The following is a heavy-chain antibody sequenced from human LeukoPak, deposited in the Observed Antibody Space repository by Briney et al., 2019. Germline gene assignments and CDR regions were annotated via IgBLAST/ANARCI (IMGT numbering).Heavy chain of an antibody. CDR2: IYYTGVT. CDR3: AASSGVTLGRF. V-gene: IGHV4-31*03. J-gene: IGHJ4*02. CDR1: GGSISSGTHY. D-gene: IGHD3-16*01. Sequence: SETLSLTCTVSGGSISSGTHYYNWIRQHPGKGLKWIGYIYYTGVTSYNPSLKSRVTMSVDTSMNQVSLKLSSLTAADTAVYYCAASSGVTLGRFWGQGTLVTVSS.